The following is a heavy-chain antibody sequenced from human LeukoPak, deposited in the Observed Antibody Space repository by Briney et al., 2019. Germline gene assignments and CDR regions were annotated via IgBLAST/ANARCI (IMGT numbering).Heavy chain of an antibody. V-gene: IGHV1-2*02. D-gene: IGHD6-13*01. J-gene: IGHJ4*02. CDR2: INPNSGGT. Sequence: ASVKVSCKASGYTFTGYYMHWVRQAPGQGLEWMGWINPNSGGTNYAQKFQGRVTMTRDTSISTAYMELSRLRSDDTAVYYCAGDIYSSSWYYFDYWGQGTLVTVSS. CDR3: AGDIYSSSWYYFDY. CDR1: GYTFTGYY.